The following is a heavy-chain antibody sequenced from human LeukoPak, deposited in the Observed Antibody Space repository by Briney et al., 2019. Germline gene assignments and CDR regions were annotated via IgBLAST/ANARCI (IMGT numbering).Heavy chain of an antibody. CDR3: ARQYTGSYLFFDN. CDR2: ISWNSGSI. V-gene: IGHV3-9*01. J-gene: IGHJ4*02. D-gene: IGHD1-26*01. CDR1: GFTFDDYA. Sequence: GRSLRLSCAASGFTFDDYAMHWVRQAPGKGLEWVSGISWNSGSIGYADSVKGRFTISRDNAKNSLYLQMNSLRAEDTALYYCARQYTGSYLFFDNWGQGSLVTVSS.